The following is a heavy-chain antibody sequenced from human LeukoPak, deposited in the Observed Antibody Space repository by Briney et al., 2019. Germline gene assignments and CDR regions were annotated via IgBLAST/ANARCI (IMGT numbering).Heavy chain of an antibody. Sequence: GGSLRLSCSASGFTFSSYSMHWVRQAPGEGLEYVSALSSNGGSTYYADSVKGRFTISRDNSKNTLFLQMSSLRAEDTAVYYCVKSTSSHYSGLGSYYDSWGQGTLVTVSS. CDR1: GFTFSSYS. V-gene: IGHV3-64D*06. D-gene: IGHD3-10*01. CDR3: VKSTSSHYSGLGSYYDS. J-gene: IGHJ4*02. CDR2: LSSNGGST.